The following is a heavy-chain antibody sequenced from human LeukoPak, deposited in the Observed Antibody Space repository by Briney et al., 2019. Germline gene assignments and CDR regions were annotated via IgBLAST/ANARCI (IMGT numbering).Heavy chain of an antibody. Sequence: ASVKVSCKPSGYTFTSYGISWVRQAPGQGVEWMGWISAYNGKTNYVQTLQGRVTMTTDTSTSTACMALRRLRASETPRYYREREIGVGQWLAIDYWGQGTLVTVSS. CDR3: EREIGVGQWLAIDY. D-gene: IGHD6-19*01. J-gene: IGHJ4*02. CDR1: GYTFTSYG. CDR2: ISAYNGKT. V-gene: IGHV1-18*01.